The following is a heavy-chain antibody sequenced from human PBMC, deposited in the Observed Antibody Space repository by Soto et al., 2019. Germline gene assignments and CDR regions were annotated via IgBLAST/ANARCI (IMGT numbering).Heavy chain of an antibody. CDR3: ARALVVVVDYYYGMDV. V-gene: IGHV3-30-3*01. Sequence: QVQLVESGGGVVQPGRSLRLSCAASGFTFSSYAMHWVRQAPGKGLEWVAVISYDGSNNYYADSVKGRFTISRDNSKNTLYRQMNSLRAEDTAVYYCARALVVVVDYYYGMDVWGQGTTVTVSS. CDR2: ISYDGSNN. CDR1: GFTFSSYA. J-gene: IGHJ6*02. D-gene: IGHD2-15*01.